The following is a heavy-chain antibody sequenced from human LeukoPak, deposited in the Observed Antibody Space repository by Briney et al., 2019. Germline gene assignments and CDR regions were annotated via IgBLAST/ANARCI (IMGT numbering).Heavy chain of an antibody. D-gene: IGHD3-10*01. Sequence: SETLSLTCTVSGGSISSYYWSWIRQPAGKGLEWIGRIYTSGSTNYNPSLKSRVTISVDTSKNQFSLKLSSVTAADTAVYYCARRWSGSGSYFRIDNWFDPWGQGTLVTVSS. CDR3: ARRWSGSGSYFRIDNWFDP. CDR1: GGSISSYY. CDR2: IYTSGST. J-gene: IGHJ5*02. V-gene: IGHV4-4*07.